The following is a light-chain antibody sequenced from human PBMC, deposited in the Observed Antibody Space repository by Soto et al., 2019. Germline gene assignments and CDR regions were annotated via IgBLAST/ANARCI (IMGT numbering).Light chain of an antibody. J-gene: IGKJ1*01. V-gene: IGKV3-11*01. Sequence: EIVLTQSPVTLSLSPGERATLSCRATHSINTFLAWYQQKPGQAPRLLIYDASDRATGIPDRFSGSGSGTDFTLTISTLEPEDFAVYYCQQGRMFGRGTKVEIK. CDR3: QQGRM. CDR1: HSINTF. CDR2: DAS.